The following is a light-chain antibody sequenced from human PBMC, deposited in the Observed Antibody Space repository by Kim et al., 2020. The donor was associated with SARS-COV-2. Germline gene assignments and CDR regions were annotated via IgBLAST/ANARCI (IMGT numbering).Light chain of an antibody. J-gene: IGKJ5*01. CDR3: HQYATSPLT. CDR1: QYVGINY. V-gene: IGKV3-20*01. CDR2: DAS. Sequence: SPGVSATLSCRASQYVGINYIAWYQQKPGPTPRLVIYDASSMATGIPDRVSGSGSGTDFTLSISGLEAEDFAVYYCHQYATSPLTFGQGTRLEIK.